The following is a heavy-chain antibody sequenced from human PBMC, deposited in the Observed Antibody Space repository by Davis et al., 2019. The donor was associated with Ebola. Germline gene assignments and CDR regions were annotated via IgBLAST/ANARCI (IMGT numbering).Heavy chain of an antibody. D-gene: IGHD2-8*02. CDR3: VKTRSNWWNDALEI. J-gene: IGHJ3*02. Sequence: GESLKISCAASGFTFSSYTMNWVRQAPGKGLEWVSTIRAYTPDTFIADSVKGRFTISRDNAKNSLYLQMNSLRPEDTAVYYCVKTRSNWWNDALEIWGRGTMVIVSS. CDR1: GFTFSSYT. V-gene: IGHV3-21*01. CDR2: IRAYTPDT.